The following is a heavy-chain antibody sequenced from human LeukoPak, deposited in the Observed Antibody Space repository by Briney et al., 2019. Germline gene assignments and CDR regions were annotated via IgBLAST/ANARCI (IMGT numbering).Heavy chain of an antibody. J-gene: IGHJ4*02. CDR1: GFTFSSYA. V-gene: IGHV3-23*01. CDR3: AKTYLGYDYVWGSYRTPPYFDY. Sequence: PGGSLRLSCAASGFTFSSYAMSWVRQAPGKGLEWVSAISGSGGSTYYADSVKGRFTISRDNSKNTLYLQMNSLRAEDTAVYYCAKTYLGYDYVWGSYRTPPYFDYWGQGTLVTVSS. CDR2: ISGSGGST. D-gene: IGHD3-16*02.